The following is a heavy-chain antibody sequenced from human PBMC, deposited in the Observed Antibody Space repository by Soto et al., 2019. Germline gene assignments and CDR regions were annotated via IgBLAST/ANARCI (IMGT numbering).Heavy chain of an antibody. D-gene: IGHD1-26*01. Sequence: QVHLVESGGGVVQPGRSLRLSCAASGFSFSTYGMHWVRQAPGKGLEWVAFISNDGSNKYYADSVKGRFTISRDNSKNTLHLQMNGLRAEDTAVYSCAKGFGNYWAFDYWGQGTLVTVSS. J-gene: IGHJ4*02. V-gene: IGHV3-30*18. CDR3: AKGFGNYWAFDY. CDR1: GFSFSTYG. CDR2: ISNDGSNK.